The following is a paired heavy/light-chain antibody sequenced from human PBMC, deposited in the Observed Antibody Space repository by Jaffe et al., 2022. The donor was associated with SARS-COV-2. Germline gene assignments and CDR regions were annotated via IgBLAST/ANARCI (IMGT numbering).Heavy chain of an antibody. CDR3: AGGDVFYYMDV. V-gene: IGHV1-69*01. CDR1: GVTFTSFT. D-gene: IGHD6-25*01. J-gene: IGHJ6*03. CDR2: ITPLFGAP. Sequence: QVRLVQSGAEVKKPGSSVKVSCTTSGVTFTSFTVNWVRQAPGQGLELMGGITPLFGAPNYAQRLRGRLSITADESTSTTYMELSNLTSDDTAIYYCAGGDVFYYMDVWGSGTPVSVSS.
Light chain of an antibody. Sequence: EILLTQSPVTLSVSPGEGATLSCRASQSISSNLAWYQQRPGQAPRLLIYGASTRATGISDRFSGSGSGTDYTLTISSLQSEDFAVYYCQHYNNWPPWTFGQGTRVEI. J-gene: IGKJ1*01. CDR2: GAS. V-gene: IGKV3-15*01. CDR3: QHYNNWPPWT. CDR1: QSISSN.